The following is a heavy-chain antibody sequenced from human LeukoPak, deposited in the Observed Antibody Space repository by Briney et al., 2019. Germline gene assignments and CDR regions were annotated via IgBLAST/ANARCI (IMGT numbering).Heavy chain of an antibody. V-gene: IGHV4-31*03. CDR1: GGSISSGGYY. CDR2: IYYSGST. Sequence: SETLSLTCTVSGGSISSGGYYWSWIRQHPGKGLEWIGYIYYSGSTYYNPSLKSRVTISVDTSKNQFSLKLSSVTAADTAVYYCARGFAYGGHFDYWGQGTLVTVSS. J-gene: IGHJ4*02. D-gene: IGHD3-3*01. CDR3: ARGFAYGGHFDY.